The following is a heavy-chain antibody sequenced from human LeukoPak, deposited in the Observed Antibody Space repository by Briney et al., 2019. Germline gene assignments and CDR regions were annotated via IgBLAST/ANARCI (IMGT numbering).Heavy chain of an antibody. CDR2: IIPIFGTA. J-gene: IGHJ5*02. D-gene: IGHD6-13*01. CDR3: ATTSAAGAPNWFDP. V-gene: IGHV1-69*13. CDR1: GGTFSSYA. Sequence: ASVKVSCKASGGTFSSYAISWVRQAPGQGLEWMGGIIPIFGTANYAQKFQGRVTITADESTSTAYMELSSLRSEDTAVYYCATTSAAGAPNWFDPWGQGTLVTVSS.